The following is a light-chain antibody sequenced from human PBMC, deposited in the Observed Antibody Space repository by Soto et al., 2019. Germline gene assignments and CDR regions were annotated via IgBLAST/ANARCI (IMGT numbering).Light chain of an antibody. CDR3: QQYGSSPRT. Sequence: EIVLTQSPGTLSLSPGERATLSCRASQSVTSSYLAWYQLKPGQAPRLLIYGASSRATGIPDRFSGSGSGTDFTLTISRLDPEDFAVYFRQQYGSSPRTFGQGTKVDIK. CDR2: GAS. V-gene: IGKV3-20*01. CDR1: QSVTSSY. J-gene: IGKJ1*01.